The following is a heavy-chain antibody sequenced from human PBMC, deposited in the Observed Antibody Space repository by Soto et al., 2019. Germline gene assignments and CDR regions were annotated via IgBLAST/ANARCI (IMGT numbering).Heavy chain of an antibody. CDR2: IIPIFGTA. CDR1: GGTFSSYA. V-gene: IGHV1-69*01. D-gene: IGHD2-2*02. Sequence: QVQLVQSGAEVKKPGSSVKVSCKASGGTFSSYAISWVRQAPGQGLEWMGGIIPIFGTANYAQKFQGRVTITADEYTSTAYMELSSLRSEDTAVYYCARSRAYCSSTSCYIVGYWFDPWGQGTLVTVSS. CDR3: ARSRAYCSSTSCYIVGYWFDP. J-gene: IGHJ5*02.